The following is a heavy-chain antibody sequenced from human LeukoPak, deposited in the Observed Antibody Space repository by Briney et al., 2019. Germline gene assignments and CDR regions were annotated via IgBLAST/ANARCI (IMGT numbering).Heavy chain of an antibody. CDR1: RYPSTSCG. J-gene: IGHJ4*02. CDR3: ARDPKAGDLLWFGELLPDYFDY. D-gene: IGHD3-10*01. CDR2: ISDYNGNT. V-gene: IGHV1-18*01. Sequence: VKVSRMHSRYPSTSCGISWVPVAPGQGHKKMGWISDYNGNTNYEQKLQSRVTMTTDTSTSTAYMELRSLRSDDTAVYYCARDPKAGDLLWFGELLPDYFDYWGQGTLVTVSS.